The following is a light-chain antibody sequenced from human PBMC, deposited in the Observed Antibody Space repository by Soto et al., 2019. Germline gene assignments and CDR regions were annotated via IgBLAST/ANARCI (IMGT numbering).Light chain of an antibody. CDR2: GAS. CDR1: QSISSTF. Sequence: EIVLTQSPGTLSLSPGERVTLSCRASQSISSTFLAWYQHKPGQAPRVIIYGASRRATGIPDRFSGSGSGTDFTLTISRLEPEDFALYYCQQYYSSWTLGQGTKVE. J-gene: IGKJ1*01. V-gene: IGKV3-20*01. CDR3: QQYYSSWT.